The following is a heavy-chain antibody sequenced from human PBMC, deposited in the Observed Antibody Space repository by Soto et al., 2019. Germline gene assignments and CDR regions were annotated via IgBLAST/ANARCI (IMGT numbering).Heavy chain of an antibody. J-gene: IGHJ6*02. CDR3: ARDITGTTSGMDV. V-gene: IGHV1-2*04. CDR2: INPNSGGT. CDR1: GYTFTGYY. D-gene: IGHD1-7*01. Sequence: GASVKVSCKASGYTFTGYYMHWVRQAPGQGLEWMGWINPNSGGTNYAQKFQGWVTMTRDTSISTAYMELSRLRSDDTAVYYCARDITGTTSGMDVWGQGTTVTVSS.